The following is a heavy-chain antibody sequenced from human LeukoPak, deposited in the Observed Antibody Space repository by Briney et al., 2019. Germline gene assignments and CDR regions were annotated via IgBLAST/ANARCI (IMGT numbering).Heavy chain of an antibody. CDR2: ISGSGGNT. CDR3: VRGVNSNGWVYFDY. Sequence: GGSLRLSCAASGFTFRSYAMSWVRQAPGKGLEWVSGISGSGGNTYYADSVKGRFTISRDNSKNTLYLQMNSLRAEDTAVYYCVRGVNSNGWVYFDYWGQGTLLTVSS. J-gene: IGHJ4*02. V-gene: IGHV3-23*01. CDR1: GFTFRSYA. D-gene: IGHD5-18*01.